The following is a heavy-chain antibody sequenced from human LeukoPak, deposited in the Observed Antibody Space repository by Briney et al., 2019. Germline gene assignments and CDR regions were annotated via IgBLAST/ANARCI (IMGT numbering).Heavy chain of an antibody. J-gene: IGHJ3*02. CDR2: ISYIEIT. CDR1: TDSFSSHY. V-gene: IGHV4-59*11. Sequence: SETLSLTCAVSTDSFSSHYWTWIRQPPGKGLEWIGYISYIEITNYNPSLKSRVTISIDTSKNQFSLRLSSVTAADTAVYYCARDVVTVTKGFDIWGQGTMVSVSS. CDR3: ARDVVTVTKGFDI. D-gene: IGHD4-17*01.